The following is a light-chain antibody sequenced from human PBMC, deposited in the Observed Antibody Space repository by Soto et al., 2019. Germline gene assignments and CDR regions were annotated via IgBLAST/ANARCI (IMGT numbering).Light chain of an antibody. V-gene: IGLV2-14*01. Sequence: QSVLTQPASVSGSPGQSITISCTGTSSDVGCYNHVSWYQHHPGKAPKRILYEVTTRPSGVSNRFSGSKSGDTASLTISGLEAEDEADYYCSSHTASTTRIFGTGTKLTVL. CDR3: SSHTASTTRI. CDR2: EVT. CDR1: SSDVGCYNH. J-gene: IGLJ1*01.